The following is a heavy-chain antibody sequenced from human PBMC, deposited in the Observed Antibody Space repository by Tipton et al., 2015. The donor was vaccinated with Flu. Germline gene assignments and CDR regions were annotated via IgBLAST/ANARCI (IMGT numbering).Heavy chain of an antibody. J-gene: IGHJ6*02. D-gene: IGHD4-17*01. CDR3: ARCPYGAPSYYYYGMDV. V-gene: IGHV4-59*01. CDR1: GGSISSYY. Sequence: TLSLTCTVAGGSISSYYWSWIRQPPVKGLEWIGYIYYSGSTNYNPSLKSRVTISVDTSKNQFSLKLSSVTAADTAVYYCARCPYGAPSYYYYGMDVWGQGTTVTVSS. CDR2: IYYSGST.